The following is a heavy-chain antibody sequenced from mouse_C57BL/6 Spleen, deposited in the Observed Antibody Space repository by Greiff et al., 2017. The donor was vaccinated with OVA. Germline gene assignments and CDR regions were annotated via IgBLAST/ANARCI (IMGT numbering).Heavy chain of an antibody. Sequence: QVQLQQPGAELVRPGSSVKLSCKASGYTFTSYWMHWVKQSPIQGLAWIGNIDPSDSETPSTHKFKDMVTLTVDKSSSTAYMQRSSLTSEDSAVYYGARSVPAPYYAMDYWGQGTSVTVSS. V-gene: IGHV1-52*01. CDR2: IDPSDSET. J-gene: IGHJ4*01. D-gene: IGHD3-1*01. CDR3: ARSVPAPYYAMDY. CDR1: GYTFTSYW.